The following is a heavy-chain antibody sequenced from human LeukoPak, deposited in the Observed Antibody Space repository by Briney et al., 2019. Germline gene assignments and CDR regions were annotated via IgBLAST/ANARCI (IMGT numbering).Heavy chain of an antibody. J-gene: IGHJ4*02. V-gene: IGHV3-23*01. CDR2: ISDTGRST. CDR1: GFTFSSYA. Sequence: GGSLRLSCAASGFTFSSYAMSWVRQAPGKGLEWVSGISDTGRSTYYADSVKGRFTISRSNSKNTLYLQMNSLRDEDTAVYYSAKVLRGLAYYGDYRDWGQGTLVTVSS. CDR3: AKVLRGLAYYGDYRD. D-gene: IGHD4-17*01.